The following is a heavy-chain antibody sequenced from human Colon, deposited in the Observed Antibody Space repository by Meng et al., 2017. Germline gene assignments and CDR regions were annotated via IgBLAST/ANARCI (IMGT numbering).Heavy chain of an antibody. D-gene: IGHD6-19*01. CDR3: ASFPPPGKQWLVTDY. Sequence: GRRQESGPRLVKPSGTLSLTCAGSGGSISSSNWWSWVRQPPGKGLEWIGEIYHSGSTNYNPSLKSRVTISVDKSKNQFSLKLSSVTAADTAVYYCASFPPPGKQWLVTDYWGQGTLVTVSS. CDR1: GGSISSSNW. CDR2: IYHSGST. V-gene: IGHV4-4*02. J-gene: IGHJ4*02.